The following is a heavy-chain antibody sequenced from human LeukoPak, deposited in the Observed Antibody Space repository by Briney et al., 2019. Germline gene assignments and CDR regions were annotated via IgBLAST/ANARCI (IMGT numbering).Heavy chain of an antibody. Sequence: SETLSLTCAVYGGSFSGYYWSWIRQPPGKGLEWIGEINHSGSTNYNPSLKSRGTISVDTSKNQFSLKLSSVTAADTAVYYCARNPVATPIDYWGQGTLVTVSS. V-gene: IGHV4-34*01. CDR2: INHSGST. J-gene: IGHJ4*02. D-gene: IGHD5-12*01. CDR1: GGSFSGYY. CDR3: ARNPVATPIDY.